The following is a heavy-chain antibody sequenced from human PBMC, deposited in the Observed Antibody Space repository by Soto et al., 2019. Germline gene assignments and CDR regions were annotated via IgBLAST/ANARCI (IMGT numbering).Heavy chain of an antibody. Sequence: SVKLACKGAGYAFTVDYSDCVRQTPKQGLEWMGWINPNSGGTNYAQKFQGWVTMTRDTSISTAYMELSRLRSDDTAVYYCARGPGDYGSGPLYYYGMDVWGQGTTVTVSS. J-gene: IGHJ6*02. V-gene: IGHV1-2*04. D-gene: IGHD3-3*01. CDR2: INPNSGGT. CDR3: ARGPGDYGSGPLYYYGMDV. CDR1: GYAFTVDY.